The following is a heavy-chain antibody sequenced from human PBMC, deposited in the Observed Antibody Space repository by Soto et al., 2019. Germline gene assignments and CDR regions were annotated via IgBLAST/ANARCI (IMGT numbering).Heavy chain of an antibody. D-gene: IGHD3-16*02. J-gene: IGHJ3*02. CDR2: ISSSSSYI. Sequence: GGSLRLSCAASGFTLSSYSMNWVRQAPGKGLEWVSSISSSSSYIYYAGSVKGRFTISRDNAKNSLYLQMNSLRAEDTAVYYCARDGDYVWGSYRWSDAFDIWGQGTMVTVSS. V-gene: IGHV3-21*01. CDR3: ARDGDYVWGSYRWSDAFDI. CDR1: GFTLSSYS.